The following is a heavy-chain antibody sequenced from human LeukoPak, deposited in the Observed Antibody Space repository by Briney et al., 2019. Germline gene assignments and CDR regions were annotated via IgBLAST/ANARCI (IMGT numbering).Heavy chain of an antibody. D-gene: IGHD3-10*01. CDR1: GFTFDDYA. V-gene: IGHV3-43*02. J-gene: IGHJ6*02. CDR2: ISGEGGST. CDR3: AKDIEVTMVRGVISGMDV. Sequence: GGSLRLSCAASGFTFDDYAMHWGRQAPGKGLEWVSLISGEGGSTYYADSVKGRFTISRDNSKNSLYLQMNSLRTEDTALYYCAKDIEVTMVRGVISGMDVWGQGTTVTVSS.